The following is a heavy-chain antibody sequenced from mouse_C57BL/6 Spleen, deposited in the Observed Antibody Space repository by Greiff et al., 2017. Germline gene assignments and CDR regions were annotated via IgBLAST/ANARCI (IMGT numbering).Heavy chain of an antibody. V-gene: IGHV2-2*01. CDR1: GFSLTSYG. Sequence: VQLVESGPGLVQPSQSLSITCTVSGFSLTSYGVHWVRQSPGKGLEWLGGIWSGGSTDYNAAFISSLSISKDNSKSQVFFKMNSLQADDTAIYYCARIDGSPWFAYWGQGTLVTVSA. CDR3: ARIDGSPWFAY. CDR2: IWSGGST. J-gene: IGHJ3*01. D-gene: IGHD2-3*01.